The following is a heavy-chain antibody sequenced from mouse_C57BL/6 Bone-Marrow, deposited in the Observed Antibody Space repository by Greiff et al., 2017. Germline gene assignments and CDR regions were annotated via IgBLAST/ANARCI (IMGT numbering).Heavy chain of an antibody. V-gene: IGHV1-69*01. CDR1: GYTFTSYW. Sequence: VQLQQPGAELVMPGASVKLSCKASGYTFTSYWMHWVKQRPGQGLEWIGEIDPSDSYTNYTQQFKGKSTLTVAKSSSTAYLQLSSLTSEDSAVYYCARRGTVWQLDYAMDYWGQGTSVTVSS. CDR3: ARRGTVWQLDYAMDY. CDR2: IDPSDSYT. D-gene: IGHD1-1*01. J-gene: IGHJ4*01.